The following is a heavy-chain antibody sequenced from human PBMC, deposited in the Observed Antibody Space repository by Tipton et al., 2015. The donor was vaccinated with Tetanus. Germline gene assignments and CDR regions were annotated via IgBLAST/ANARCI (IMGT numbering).Heavy chain of an antibody. J-gene: IGHJ4*02. CDR3: SSSPGNHYLAFFDY. Sequence: TLSLTCSVSGDSINSGDYHWSWIRQPPGKGLEWIGYIYYSGSTYYNPSLKSRVTISIDTSKNQFYLRLSSVTAADTAVYYCSSSPGNHYLAFFDYWGRGTLVTVSS. D-gene: IGHD2/OR15-2a*01. V-gene: IGHV4-30-4*01. CDR2: IYYSGST. CDR1: GDSINSGDYH.